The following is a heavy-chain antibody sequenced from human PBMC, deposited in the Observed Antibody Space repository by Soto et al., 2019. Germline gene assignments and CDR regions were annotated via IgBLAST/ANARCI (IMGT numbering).Heavy chain of an antibody. CDR2: IYYSGST. J-gene: IGHJ4*02. CDR1: GDSISSYY. Sequence: SETLSLTCTVSGDSISSYYWSWIRQPPGKGLEWIGYIYYSGSTNYNPSLKSRVTISVDTSKNQFSLKLSSVTAADTAVYYCARRAGRFDYWGQGTLVTVSS. V-gene: IGHV4-59*08. CDR3: ARRAGRFDY.